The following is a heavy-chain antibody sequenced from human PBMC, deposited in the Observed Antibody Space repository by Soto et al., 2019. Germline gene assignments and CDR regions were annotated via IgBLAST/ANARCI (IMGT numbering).Heavy chain of an antibody. CDR2: IWYDGSNK. CDR3: ARDRTDSSGYYVFDY. D-gene: IGHD3-22*01. CDR1: GFTFSSYG. J-gene: IGHJ4*02. V-gene: IGHV3-33*01. Sequence: QVQLVESGGGVVQPGRSLRLSCAASGFTFSSYGMHWVAQAPGKGRGGVAVIWYDGSNKYYADSVKGRFTISRDNSKNTLYLQMNSLRAEDTAVYYCARDRTDSSGYYVFDYWGQGTLVTVSS.